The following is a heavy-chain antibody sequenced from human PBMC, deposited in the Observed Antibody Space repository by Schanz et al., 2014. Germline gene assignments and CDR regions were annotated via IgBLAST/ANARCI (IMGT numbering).Heavy chain of an antibody. CDR3: ARGYGDSPTDF. D-gene: IGHD4-17*01. CDR2: IISILGIP. V-gene: IGHV1-69*09. J-gene: IGHJ4*02. Sequence: QVQLIQSGAEVKKPGASVRVSCKVSGYAFTTYGISWVRQAPGQGLEWMGRIISILGIPNYAQKFQGRVTITADRSTSTAYMELSSLRSEDTAVYYCARGYGDSPTDFWGQGTLVTVSS. CDR1: GYAFTTYG.